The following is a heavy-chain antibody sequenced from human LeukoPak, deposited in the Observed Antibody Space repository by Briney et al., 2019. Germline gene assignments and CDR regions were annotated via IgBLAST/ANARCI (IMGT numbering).Heavy chain of an antibody. CDR3: ARGLVPGFLDY. V-gene: IGHV3-74*01. Sequence: GGSLRLSCAASGFTFSSSWMYWVRQAPGKGLMWVSRINSDESITTYADSVKGRFTISRDNAKNTLYLQMNSLRAEDTAVYYCARGLVPGFLDYWGQGTPVTVSS. CDR2: INSDESIT. CDR1: GFTFSSSW. J-gene: IGHJ4*02. D-gene: IGHD4-11*01.